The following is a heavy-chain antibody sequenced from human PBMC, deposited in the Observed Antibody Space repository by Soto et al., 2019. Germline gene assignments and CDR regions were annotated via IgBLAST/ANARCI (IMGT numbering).Heavy chain of an antibody. D-gene: IGHD3-10*01. CDR2: VFHKGIT. CDR1: GDSIKSKVW. J-gene: IGHJ5*02. CDR3: ARDAEEPGESDRFDQ. Sequence: QVQLQESGPRQVSPSGTLSLSCSVYGDSIKSKVWWSWVRQRPGKGLEWIGEVFHKGITYYNPSLASRVTMSVDKSRNQFSLLMTSLSASPTAKYYCARDAEEPGESDRFDQWGQGIMVAVSS. V-gene: IGHV4-4*02.